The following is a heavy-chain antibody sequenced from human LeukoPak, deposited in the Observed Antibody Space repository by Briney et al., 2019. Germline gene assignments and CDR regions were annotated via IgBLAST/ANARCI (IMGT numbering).Heavy chain of an antibody. CDR1: GGSISTSNYY. V-gene: IGHV4-39*07. Sequence: SETLSLTCTVSGGSISTSNYYWGWIRQPPGKGLEWIGNIFYSGSTYYSPSLKSRVTISIDTFRKQFSLKLSSVAAADTAVYYCAREWGLNGIDYWGQGTLVTVSS. CDR3: AREWGLNGIDY. CDR2: IFYSGST. J-gene: IGHJ4*02. D-gene: IGHD3-16*01.